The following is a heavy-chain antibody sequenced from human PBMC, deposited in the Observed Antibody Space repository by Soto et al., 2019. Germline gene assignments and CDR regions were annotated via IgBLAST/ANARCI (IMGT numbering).Heavy chain of an antibody. Sequence: QVQLVQSGAEVKKPGSSVKVSCKASGGTFSSYAISWVRQAPGQGLEWMGGIIPIFGTANYAQKFQGRVTITADESTSTAYMELSSLRSEDTAVYYCGGGLRHDYYYYYYGMDVWGQGTTVTVSS. CDR1: GGTFSSYA. CDR2: IIPIFGTA. V-gene: IGHV1-69*01. J-gene: IGHJ6*02. D-gene: IGHD5-12*01. CDR3: GGGLRHDYYYYYYGMDV.